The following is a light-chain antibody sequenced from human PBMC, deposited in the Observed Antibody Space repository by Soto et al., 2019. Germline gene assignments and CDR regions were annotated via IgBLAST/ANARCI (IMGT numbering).Light chain of an antibody. CDR2: GVS. V-gene: IGKV3-20*01. CDR3: QQYGSSPLT. Sequence: EIVLTQSPGTLSLSPGERATLSCRASQSVKNSYLAWYQQKPGQSPRLVIYGVSNRATGIPNRFSGGGFGTDFTLTISRLEPEDFAVYYCQQYGSSPLTFGGGTKVEIK. CDR1: QSVKNSY. J-gene: IGKJ4*01.